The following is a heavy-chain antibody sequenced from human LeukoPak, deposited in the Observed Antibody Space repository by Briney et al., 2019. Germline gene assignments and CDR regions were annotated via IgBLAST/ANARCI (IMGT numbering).Heavy chain of an antibody. D-gene: IGHD5-24*01. J-gene: IGHJ4*02. CDR2: FSGSGGST. CDR3: ARETRVRWTDY. CDR1: GFTFSSYA. Sequence: PGGSLRLSCAASGFTFSSYAMSWVRQAPGKGLECISGFSGSGGSTYYADSVKGRFTISRDNAKNSLYLQMNSLRAEDTAVYYCARETRVRWTDYWGQGILVTVSS. V-gene: IGHV3-23*01.